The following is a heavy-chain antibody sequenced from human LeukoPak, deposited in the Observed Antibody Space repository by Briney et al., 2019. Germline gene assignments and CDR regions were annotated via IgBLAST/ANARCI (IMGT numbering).Heavy chain of an antibody. CDR1: GFTFSSYG. D-gene: IGHD4-17*01. CDR3: AKDLYGDYDAYYYYGMDV. J-gene: IGHJ6*02. Sequence: GGSLRLSCAASGFTFSSYGMHWVRQAPGKGLEWVAVISYDGSNKYYADSVKGQFTISRDNSKNTLYLQMNSLRAEDTAVYYCAKDLYGDYDAYYYYGMDVWGQGTTVTVSS. CDR2: ISYDGSNK. V-gene: IGHV3-30*18.